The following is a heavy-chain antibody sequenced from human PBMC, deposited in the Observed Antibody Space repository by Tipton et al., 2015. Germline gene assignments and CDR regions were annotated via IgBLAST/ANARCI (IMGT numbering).Heavy chain of an antibody. V-gene: IGHV3-23*01. CDR1: GFSFSSYA. CDR3: AKVSNWNFVLDY. D-gene: IGHD1-7*01. Sequence: SLRLSCAASGFSFSSYAINWVRQAPGKRLEWVSGISVGGGNTYYADSVKGRFTTFRDNSRNTVYLQMNSLRAEDTAVYFCAKVSNWNFVLDYWGQGTLVTVSS. CDR2: ISVGGGNT. J-gene: IGHJ4*02.